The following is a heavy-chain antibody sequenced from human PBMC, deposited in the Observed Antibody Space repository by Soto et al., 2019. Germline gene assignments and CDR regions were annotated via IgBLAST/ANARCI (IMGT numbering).Heavy chain of an antibody. CDR3: ARENDRGYYGMDV. CDR1: GGTFSSYA. J-gene: IGHJ6*02. V-gene: IGHV1-69*13. D-gene: IGHD3-22*01. CDR2: IIPIFGTA. Sequence: GASVKVSCKASGGTFSSYAISWVRQAPGQGLEWMGGIIPIFGTANYAQKFQGRVTITADESTSTAYMELSSLRSEDTAVYYCARENDRGYYGMDVRGQGTTVTVSS.